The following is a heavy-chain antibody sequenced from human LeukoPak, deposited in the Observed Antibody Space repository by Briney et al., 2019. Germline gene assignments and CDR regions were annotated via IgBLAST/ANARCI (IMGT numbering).Heavy chain of an antibody. V-gene: IGHV3-11*06. Sequence: GSLRLSCAASGFTFSDYYMSWIRQAPGKGLEWVSYISSSSSTNFADSVKGRFTISRDNAKNSLYLQMNSLRAEDTAVYYCARDIGLGYCTGGSCSTLDNWGQGTLLTVSS. CDR2: ISSSSST. CDR1: GFTFSDYY. CDR3: ARDIGLGYCTGGSCSTLDN. J-gene: IGHJ4*02. D-gene: IGHD2-15*01.